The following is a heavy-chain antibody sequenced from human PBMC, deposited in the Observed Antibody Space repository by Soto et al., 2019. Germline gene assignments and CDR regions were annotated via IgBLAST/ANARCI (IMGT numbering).Heavy chain of an antibody. D-gene: IGHD3-16*01. CDR2: IKSKTDGGTT. V-gene: IGHV3-15*01. Sequence: EVQRVESGGDLVTPGGSLRLSCAASGFTFSNAWMSWVRQAPGRGLEWVGRIKSKTDGGTTEYAAPAKGRFTISRDDTKSTLYLQMDSLKTEDTAVYYCTTATYIWGSYGKNFWCQGTLVTVSS. J-gene: IGHJ4*02. CDR1: GFTFSNAW. CDR3: TTATYIWGSYGKNF.